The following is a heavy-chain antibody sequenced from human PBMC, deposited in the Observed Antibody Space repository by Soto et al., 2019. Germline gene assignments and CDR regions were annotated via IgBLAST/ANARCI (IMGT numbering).Heavy chain of an antibody. CDR3: ARELAVAGKPGGAYYYYYYGMDV. J-gene: IGHJ6*02. CDR2: INPSGGST. Sequence: GASVKVSCKASGYTFTSYYMHWVRQAPGQGLEWMGIINPSGGSTSYAQKFQGRVTMTRDTSTSTVYMELSSLRSEDTAVYYCARELAVAGKPGGAYYYYYYGMDVWGQGTTATVSS. CDR1: GYTFTSYY. V-gene: IGHV1-46*01. D-gene: IGHD6-19*01.